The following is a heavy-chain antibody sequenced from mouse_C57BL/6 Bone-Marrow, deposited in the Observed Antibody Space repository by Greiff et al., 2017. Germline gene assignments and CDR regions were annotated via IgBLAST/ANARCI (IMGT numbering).Heavy chain of an antibody. D-gene: IGHD1-3*01. J-gene: IGHJ2*01. CDR1: GYTFTSYW. V-gene: IGHV1-50*01. CDR3: ARYNFPYDY. Sequence: QVQLQQPGAELVKPGASVKLSCKASGYTFTSYWMQWVKQRPGQGLEWIGEIDPSDSYTNYNQKFKGKATLTVDTSSSTAYMQLRSLTSEDSAVYFCARYNFPYDYWGQGTTLTVSS. CDR2: IDPSDSYT.